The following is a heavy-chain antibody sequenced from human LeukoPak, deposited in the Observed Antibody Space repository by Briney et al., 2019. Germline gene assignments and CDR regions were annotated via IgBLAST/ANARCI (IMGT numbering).Heavy chain of an antibody. V-gene: IGHV3-23*01. CDR1: GLTFSSYA. Sequence: GGSLRLSCAASGLTFSSYAMTWVRQAPGPGLEWVSTISGSGDNTHYADSVEGRLTISRDNSKNRLYLQMNSLRVEDTAVYYCGGAKFYYYGMDVWGQGTTVTVSS. CDR3: GGAKFYYYGMDV. CDR2: ISGSGDNT. J-gene: IGHJ6*02. D-gene: IGHD1-26*01.